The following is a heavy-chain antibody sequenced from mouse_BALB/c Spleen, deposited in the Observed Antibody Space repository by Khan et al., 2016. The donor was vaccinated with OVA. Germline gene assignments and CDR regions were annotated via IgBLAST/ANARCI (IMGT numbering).Heavy chain of an antibody. CDR3: TRIYRSYFDY. D-gene: IGHD1-1*01. J-gene: IGHJ2*01. CDR2: INPHIGET. CDR1: GYSFTGYF. V-gene: IGHV1-20*02. Sequence: EVQLQESGPELVRPGASVKISCTASGYSFTGYFMNWVMQSHGKSLEWIGRINPHIGETFYNQRFKDKATLTVDESSSTAHIELRSLASEDSAVYYCTRIYRSYFDYWGQGTTLTVSP.